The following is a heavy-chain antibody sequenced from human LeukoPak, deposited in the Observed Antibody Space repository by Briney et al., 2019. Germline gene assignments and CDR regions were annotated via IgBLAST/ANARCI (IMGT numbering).Heavy chain of an antibody. CDR3: ASIATGIAAAGTVRDFDY. CDR2: MNPNSGNT. CDR1: GYTFTSYD. D-gene: IGHD6-13*01. J-gene: IGHJ4*02. V-gene: IGHV1-8*01. Sequence: ASVKVSCKASGYTFTSYDINWVRQATGQGLEWMGWMNPNSGNTGYAQKFQGRVTMTRSTSISTAYMELSSLRSEDTAAYYCASIATGIAAAGTVRDFDYWGQGTLVTVSS.